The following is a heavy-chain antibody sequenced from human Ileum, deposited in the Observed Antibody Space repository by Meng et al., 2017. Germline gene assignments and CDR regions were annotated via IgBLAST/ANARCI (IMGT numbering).Heavy chain of an antibody. D-gene: IGHD4-17*01. CDR3: AKHGRGVYGDYAADWFDP. V-gene: IGHV3-23*01. J-gene: IGHJ5*02. CDR2: IGGSGDNT. CDR1: GFTFSTYA. Sequence: GESLKISCAASGFTFSTYAMSWVRQAPGKGLEWVSAIGGSGDNTYYADSVKGRFTISRDNSKNTLFLQMNSLRAEDTAVYYCAKHGRGVYGDYAADWFDPWGQGTLVTVSS.